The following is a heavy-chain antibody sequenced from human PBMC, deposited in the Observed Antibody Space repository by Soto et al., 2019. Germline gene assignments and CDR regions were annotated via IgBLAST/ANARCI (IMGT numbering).Heavy chain of an antibody. CDR1: LGSISNSRHY. J-gene: IGHJ5*02. Sequence: QLQLQKSGPGLLKPSETLSLTCTVSLGSISNSRHYWGWIRQPPGKGLEWIGSIYYSGTSYYNPSLKSRVTISIDTSKNQFSLKVTSVTAADTAVYYCARSPFDSSGYYHEVGWFDPWGQGTLVTVSS. CDR2: IYYSGTS. D-gene: IGHD3-22*01. V-gene: IGHV4-39*01. CDR3: ARSPFDSSGYYHEVGWFDP.